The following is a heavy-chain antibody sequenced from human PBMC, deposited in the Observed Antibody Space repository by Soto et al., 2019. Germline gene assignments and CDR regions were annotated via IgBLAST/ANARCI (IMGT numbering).Heavy chain of an antibody. CDR2: INSDGSST. Sequence: GGSLRLSCAASGFPFSSYWMHWVRQAPGKGLVWVSRINSDGSSTSYADSVKGRFTISRDSSKNTVSLEMTSLRAEDTAVYYCAKGGRQWLVTPDFNYWGQGALVTVSS. V-gene: IGHV3-74*01. D-gene: IGHD6-19*01. CDR1: GFPFSSYW. J-gene: IGHJ4*02. CDR3: AKGGRQWLVTPDFNY.